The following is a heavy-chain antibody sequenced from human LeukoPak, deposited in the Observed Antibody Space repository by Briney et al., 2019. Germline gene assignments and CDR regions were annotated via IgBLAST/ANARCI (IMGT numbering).Heavy chain of an antibody. V-gene: IGHV4-34*01. CDR2: INHSGST. J-gene: IGHJ4*02. D-gene: IGHD3-10*01. CDR3: ASAITMVRAFDY. Sequence: SETLSLTCAVYGGSFSGYYWSWIRQPPGKGLEWIGEINHSGSTNYNPSLKSRVTISVGTSKNQFSLKLSSVTAADTAVYYCASAITMVRAFDYWGQGTLVTVSS. CDR1: GGSFSGYY.